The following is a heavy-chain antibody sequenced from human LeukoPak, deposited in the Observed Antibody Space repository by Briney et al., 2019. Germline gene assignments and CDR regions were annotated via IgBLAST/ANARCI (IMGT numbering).Heavy chain of an antibody. CDR3: ASTPYDSSGYLRP. V-gene: IGHV1-69*05. CDR2: IIPIFGTA. CDR1: GGTFSSYA. J-gene: IGHJ4*02. D-gene: IGHD3-22*01. Sequence: GASVKVSCKASGGTFSSYAISWVRQAPGQGLECIGRIIPIFGTANYAQKFQGRVTITTDESTSTAYMELSSLRSEDTAVYYCASTPYDSSGYLRPWGQGTLVTVSS.